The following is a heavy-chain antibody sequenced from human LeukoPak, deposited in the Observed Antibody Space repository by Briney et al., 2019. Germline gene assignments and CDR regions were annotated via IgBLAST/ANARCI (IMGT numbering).Heavy chain of an antibody. V-gene: IGHV4-59*01. D-gene: IGHD4-11*01. Sequence: SETLSLTCTVSGGSLSSYYWTWLRQPPGKGLEWIGYIFYSGSTNYNPSLKSRISISVDTSKNQFPLKLSSVTAADTAVYYCARLRGNYFPDYWGLGALVTVSS. CDR1: GGSLSSYY. J-gene: IGHJ4*02. CDR3: ARLRGNYFPDY. CDR2: IFYSGST.